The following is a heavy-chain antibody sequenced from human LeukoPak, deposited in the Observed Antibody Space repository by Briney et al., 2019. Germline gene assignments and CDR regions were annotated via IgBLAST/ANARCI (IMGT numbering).Heavy chain of an antibody. J-gene: IGHJ4*02. V-gene: IGHV4-59*08. D-gene: IGHD3-22*01. CDR1: GGSISSYY. CDR3: ASVPHYYYDSSGYSDY. Sequence: SETLSLTCTVSGGSISSYYWSWIRQPPGKGLEWIGYIYYSGSTNYNPSLKSRVTISVDTSKNQFSLKLSSVTAADTAVYYCASVPHYYYDSSGYSDYWGQGTLVTVSS. CDR2: IYYSGST.